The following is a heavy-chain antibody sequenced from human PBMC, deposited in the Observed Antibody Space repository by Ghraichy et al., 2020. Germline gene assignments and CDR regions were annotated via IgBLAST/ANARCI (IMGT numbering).Heavy chain of an antibody. CDR3: ATQPPDMSITIFGVNYYGMDV. J-gene: IGHJ6*02. V-gene: IGHV3-23*01. Sequence: GESLNISCAASGFTFSSYAMSWVRQAPGKGLEWDSAISGSGGSTYYADSVKGRFTISRDNSKNTLYLQMNSLRAEDTAVYYCATQPPDMSITIFGVNYYGMDVWGQGTTVTVSS. CDR1: GFTFSSYA. D-gene: IGHD3-3*01. CDR2: ISGSGGST.